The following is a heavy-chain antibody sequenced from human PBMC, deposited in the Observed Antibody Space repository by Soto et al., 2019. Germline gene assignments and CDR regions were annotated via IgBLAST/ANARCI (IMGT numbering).Heavy chain of an antibody. D-gene: IGHD1-26*01. CDR1: GFTFISYA. V-gene: IGHV3-23*01. J-gene: IGHJ4*02. CDR2: ISGSGGST. CDR3: AKDDSYYGGTHFDY. Sequence: GGSLRLSCAASGFTFISYAMSWVRQAPGKGLEWVSAISGSGGSTYYADSVKGRFTISRDNSKNTLYLQMNSLRAEDTAVYYCAKDDSYYGGTHFDYWGQGTLVTVSS.